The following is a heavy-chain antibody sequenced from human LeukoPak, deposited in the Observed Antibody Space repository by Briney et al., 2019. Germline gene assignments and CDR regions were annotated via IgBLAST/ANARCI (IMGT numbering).Heavy chain of an antibody. CDR1: GGSISSYY. J-gene: IGHJ2*01. CDR3: ARENSPEGSLYWYFDL. CDR2: SYYSGST. Sequence: SETLSLTCTVSGGSISSYYWSWIRQPPGKGLEWIGYSYYSGSTNYSPSLKSRVTISVDTSKNQFSLKLSSVTAADTAVYYCARENSPEGSLYWYFDLWGRGTLVTVSS. V-gene: IGHV4-59*01. D-gene: IGHD2-21*01.